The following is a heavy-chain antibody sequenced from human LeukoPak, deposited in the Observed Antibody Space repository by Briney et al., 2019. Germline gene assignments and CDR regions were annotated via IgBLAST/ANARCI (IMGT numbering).Heavy chain of an antibody. J-gene: IGHJ5*02. Sequence: GGSLRLSCAASGFTFSSYAMSWVRQAPGKGLEWVSAISGSGGSTYYADSVKGRFTISRDNSKNTLYLQMNSLRAGDTAVYYCAKNTGSYDFWSGYYTGESWFDPWGQGTLVTVSS. V-gene: IGHV3-23*01. CDR2: ISGSGGST. CDR1: GFTFSSYA. D-gene: IGHD3-3*01. CDR3: AKNTGSYDFWSGYYTGESWFDP.